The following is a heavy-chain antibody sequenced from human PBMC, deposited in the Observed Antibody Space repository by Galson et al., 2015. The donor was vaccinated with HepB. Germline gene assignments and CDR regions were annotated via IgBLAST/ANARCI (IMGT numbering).Heavy chain of an antibody. Sequence: SLRLSCAASGFTFTSDAVSWVRQAPGKGLEWVSSISGVGRRTYYAGSVKGRFTISRDNSKNTLFLQMNSLRAEDTAVYFCTRDALVRGLIITYFFGYWGLGTLVTVSS. D-gene: IGHD3-10*01. J-gene: IGHJ4*02. CDR3: TRDALVRGLIITYFFGY. V-gene: IGHV3-23*01. CDR1: GFTFTSDA. CDR2: ISGVGRRT.